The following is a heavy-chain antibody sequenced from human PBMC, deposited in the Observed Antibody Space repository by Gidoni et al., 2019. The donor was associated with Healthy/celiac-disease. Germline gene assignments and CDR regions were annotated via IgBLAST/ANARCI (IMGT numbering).Heavy chain of an antibody. Sequence: QLQLQESGPGLVKPSETLSLTCTVSGGSISSSSYYWGWIRQPPGKGLEWIGSIYYSGSTYYNPSLKSRVTISVDTSKNQFSLKLSSVTAADTAVYYCARGWELTYYGMDVWGQGTTVTVSS. CDR2: IYYSGST. D-gene: IGHD1-26*01. V-gene: IGHV4-39*01. CDR1: GGSISSSSYY. CDR3: ARGWELTYYGMDV. J-gene: IGHJ6*02.